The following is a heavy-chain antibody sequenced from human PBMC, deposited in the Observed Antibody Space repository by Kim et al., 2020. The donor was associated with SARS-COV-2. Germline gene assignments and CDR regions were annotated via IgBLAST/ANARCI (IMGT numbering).Heavy chain of an antibody. V-gene: IGHV4-34*01. Sequence: NANPSLKSRVTISVDTSKNQFSLKLSSVTAADTAVYYCARGVVVPAAVDYWGQGTLVTVSS. CDR3: ARGVVVPAAVDY. J-gene: IGHJ4*02. D-gene: IGHD2-2*01.